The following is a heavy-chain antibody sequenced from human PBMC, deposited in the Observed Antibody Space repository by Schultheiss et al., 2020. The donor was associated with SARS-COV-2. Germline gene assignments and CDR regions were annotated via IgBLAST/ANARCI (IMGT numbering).Heavy chain of an antibody. Sequence: GSLRLSCAASGFTFSSYGMHWVRQAPGKGLEWVAVIWYDGSNKYYADSVKGRFTISRDNSKNTLYLQMNSLRAEDTAVYYCARDLARGYSSSSGPYGMDVWGQGTTVTVSS. CDR2: IWYDGSNK. J-gene: IGHJ6*02. CDR1: GFTFSSYG. D-gene: IGHD6-13*01. V-gene: IGHV3-33*01. CDR3: ARDLARGYSSSSGPYGMDV.